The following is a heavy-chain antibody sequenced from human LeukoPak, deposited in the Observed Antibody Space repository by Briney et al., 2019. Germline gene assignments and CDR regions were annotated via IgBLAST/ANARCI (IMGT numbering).Heavy chain of an antibody. J-gene: IGHJ4*02. V-gene: IGHV3-33*01. CDR1: GFTFSRYG. Sequence: GRSLRLSCAASGFTFSRYGMHWVRQAPGKGLEWVAVIWYDGSNKYYADSVKGRFTISRDNSKSTVSLQMNSLRAEDTAVYYCARPYYHGSGSYYPLDYWGQGTLVTVSS. CDR2: IWYDGSNK. CDR3: ARPYYHGSGSYYPLDY. D-gene: IGHD3-10*01.